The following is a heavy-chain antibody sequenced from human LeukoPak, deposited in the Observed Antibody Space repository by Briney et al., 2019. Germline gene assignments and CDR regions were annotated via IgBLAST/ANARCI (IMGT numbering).Heavy chain of an antibody. D-gene: IGHD3-10*01. CDR2: ISAYSGNT. J-gene: IGHJ4*02. CDR1: GYTFTSYG. Sequence: ASEKVSCKASGYTFTSYGISWVRQAPGQGLEWMGWISAYSGNTNYAQKLQGRVTMTTDTSTSTAYMELRSLRSDDTAVYYCARGSLTMVRGVFVYWGQGTLVTVSS. V-gene: IGHV1-18*04. CDR3: ARGSLTMVRGVFVY.